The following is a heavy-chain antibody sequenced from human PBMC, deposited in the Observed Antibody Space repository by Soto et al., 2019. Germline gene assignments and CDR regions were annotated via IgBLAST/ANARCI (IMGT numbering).Heavy chain of an antibody. CDR1: GGTFSSSS. J-gene: IGHJ4*02. Sequence: SVKVSCKASGGTFSSSSISWVRPAPGQGLEWMGGIIPIFGTANYAQKFQGRVTITADESTSTAYMELSSLRSEDTAVYYCARDILPGYYRVWGQGTLVTVSS. CDR3: ARDILPGYYRV. D-gene: IGHD3-9*01. V-gene: IGHV1-69*13. CDR2: IIPIFGTA.